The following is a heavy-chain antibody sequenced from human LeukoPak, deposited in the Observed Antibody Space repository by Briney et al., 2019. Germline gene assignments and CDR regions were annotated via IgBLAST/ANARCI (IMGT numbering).Heavy chain of an antibody. CDR1: GYTFTNYY. Sequence: ASVKLSCKAPGYTFTNYYLHWVRQAPGQGLEWMGIINPSGDSTIYAQKFQGRVTMTRDTSTSTVHMELSSLRSEDMAVYYCASDHPDRYFDYWGQGTLVTVSS. V-gene: IGHV1-46*01. D-gene: IGHD1-14*01. J-gene: IGHJ4*02. CDR3: ASDHPDRYFDY. CDR2: INPSGDST.